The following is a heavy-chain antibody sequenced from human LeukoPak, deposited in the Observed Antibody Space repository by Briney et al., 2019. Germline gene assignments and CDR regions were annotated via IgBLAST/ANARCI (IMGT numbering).Heavy chain of an antibody. CDR2: ISYSGST. D-gene: IGHD3-22*01. J-gene: IGHJ4*02. CDR1: GGSISSSSYY. Sequence: SETLSLTCTVSGGSISSSSYYWGWIRQPPGKGLEWIGSISYSGSTYYNPSLKSRVTISVDTSKNQFSLKLSSVTAADTAVYYCARRNYYDSSRFDYWGQGTLVTVSS. V-gene: IGHV4-39*01. CDR3: ARRNYYDSSRFDY.